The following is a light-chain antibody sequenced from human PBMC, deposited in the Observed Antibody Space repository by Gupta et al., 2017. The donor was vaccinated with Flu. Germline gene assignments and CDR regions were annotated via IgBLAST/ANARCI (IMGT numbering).Light chain of an antibody. Sequence: ENVLTQSPATLSLSPGERATLSCSASQSVGTYLAWYQQKPGQSPRLLLYDAFNRATGIPARFSGSGSGTDFTLTISSLEPEDAAVYYCQHRSDSWTFGQGTKVEI. J-gene: IGKJ1*01. CDR2: DAF. CDR3: QHRSDSWT. CDR1: QSVGTY. V-gene: IGKV3-11*01.